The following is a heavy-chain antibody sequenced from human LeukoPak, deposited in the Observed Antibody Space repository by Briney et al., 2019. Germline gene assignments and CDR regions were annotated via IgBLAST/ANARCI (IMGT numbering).Heavy chain of an antibody. V-gene: IGHV4-59*01. CDR1: DGSIISYY. CDR2: IYYNGST. J-gene: IGHJ6*02. CDR3: ARVNGLEVRGVSLHYYYATDV. D-gene: IGHD3-10*01. Sequence: SETLSLTCTVSDGSIISYYWGWIRQPPGKGLEWIGYIYYNGSTNYNPSLRSRVTISVDTSKNQFSLKLRSLTAADTAIYYCARVNGLEVRGVSLHYYYATDVWGRGTTVTVS.